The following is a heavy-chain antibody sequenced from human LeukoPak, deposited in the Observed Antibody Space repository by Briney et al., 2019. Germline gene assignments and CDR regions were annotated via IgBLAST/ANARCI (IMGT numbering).Heavy chain of an antibody. J-gene: IGHJ4*02. D-gene: IGHD2-21*01. Sequence: ASVKVSCKASGYTFTSYGINWVRQAPGQGPEWMGWSSPYNGGTRYAQKFRGRVTMTTDTSTTTAYMELTSLESDDSAVYYCAREWRDCDGGCVTGYFDFWGQGTRVTVSS. CDR2: SSPYNGGT. CDR3: AREWRDCDGGCVTGYFDF. V-gene: IGHV1-18*01. CDR1: GYTFTSYG.